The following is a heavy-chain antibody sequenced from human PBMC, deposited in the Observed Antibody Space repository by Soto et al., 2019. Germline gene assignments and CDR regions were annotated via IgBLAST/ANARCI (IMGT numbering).Heavy chain of an antibody. V-gene: IGHV4-4*02. CDR2: LYHDGGT. J-gene: IGHJ5*02. CDR1: GDSTVTIYY. Sequence: ASETLSLTCPLSGDSTVTIYYWSWVRQPPGRGLEWIGELYHDGGTHHNPSLKSRVTVSVDKSKNLFSLHLTCVTAADTAVYYCARKILRFGGGHHSLDPWGQGTMVTVSS. D-gene: IGHD3-10*01. CDR3: ARKILRFGGGHHSLDP.